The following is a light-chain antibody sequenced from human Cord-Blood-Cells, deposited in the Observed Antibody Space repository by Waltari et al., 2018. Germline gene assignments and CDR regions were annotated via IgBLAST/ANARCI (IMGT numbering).Light chain of an antibody. Sequence: QSALTQPASVSGSPGQSITISCTGTSSDGGGYNYVSWNQQHPGKAPTLMIYDVSKRPSGVSNRFSGSKSGNTASLTISGLQAEDEADYYCSSYTSSSLYVFGTGTKVTVL. CDR1: SSDGGGYNY. V-gene: IGLV2-14*01. J-gene: IGLJ1*01. CDR3: SSYTSSSLYV. CDR2: DVS.